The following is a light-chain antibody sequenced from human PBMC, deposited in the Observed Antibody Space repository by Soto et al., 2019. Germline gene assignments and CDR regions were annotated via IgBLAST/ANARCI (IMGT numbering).Light chain of an antibody. V-gene: IGKV1-5*01. CDR3: QQYGSYPRT. Sequence: IQMTQSPPTLSASVGDRVTITCRASQTISTWMAWYQQKPGKAPKLLVYDASTLESGVPSRFSGSGSGTEFTLTISSLQPADFATYYCQQYGSYPRTFGQGTKV. J-gene: IGKJ1*01. CDR1: QTISTW. CDR2: DAS.